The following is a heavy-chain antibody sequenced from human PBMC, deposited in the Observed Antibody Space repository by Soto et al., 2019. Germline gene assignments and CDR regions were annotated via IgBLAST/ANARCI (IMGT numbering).Heavy chain of an antibody. CDR3: ARAGSWAAIDY. CDR1: GFTFSSYD. J-gene: IGHJ4*02. CDR2: IGTAGDT. D-gene: IGHD6-13*01. V-gene: IGHV3-13*01. Sequence: EVQLVESGGGLVQPGGSLRLSCAASGFTFSSYDMHWVRQATGKGLEWVSAIGTAGDTYYPGSVKGRFTISRENAKNSLYLQMSSLRAGDTAVYYCARAGSWAAIDYWGQGTLVTVSS.